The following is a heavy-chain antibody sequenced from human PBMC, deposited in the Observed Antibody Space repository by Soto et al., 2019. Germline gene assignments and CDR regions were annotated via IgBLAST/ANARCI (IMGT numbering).Heavy chain of an antibody. CDR1: GFTFSYYW. CDR3: ARGDRGAFDL. Sequence: EVQLVESGGGLVRPGGSLRLSCAASGFTFSYYWMHWVRQAPGKGLVWVSRIHSDGSSTTYADFVKGRFIISRDNARNTVDLQMNSVRVEDKAVYYCARGDRGAFDLGGQGTVVTVSS. D-gene: IGHD1-26*01. CDR2: IHSDGSST. J-gene: IGHJ3*01. V-gene: IGHV3-74*01.